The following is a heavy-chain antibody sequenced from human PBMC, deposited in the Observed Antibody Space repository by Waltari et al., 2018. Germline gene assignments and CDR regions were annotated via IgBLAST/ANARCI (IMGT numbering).Heavy chain of an antibody. CDR2: IIPSFGKA. J-gene: IGHJ1*01. CDR1: GGTFSSYA. D-gene: IGHD2-21*01. V-gene: IGHV1-69*05. Sequence: QVQLVQSGAEVKKPGSSVKVSCKASGGTFSSYAISWVRPAPGQGLEWVGGIIPSFGKATYAQKFQGRVTITTDESTSTAYMELSSLRSEDTAVYYCAGAYCGGDCYSGAEYFQHWGQGTLVTVSS. CDR3: AGAYCGGDCYSGAEYFQH.